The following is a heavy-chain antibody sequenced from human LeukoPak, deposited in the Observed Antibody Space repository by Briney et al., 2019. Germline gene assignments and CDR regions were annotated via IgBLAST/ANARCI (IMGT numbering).Heavy chain of an antibody. CDR3: ARGFKGRARRFLGNWFDP. Sequence: PSETLSLTCTVSGGSISSYYWSWIRQPPGKGLEWIGYIYYGGSTNYNPSLKSRVTISVDTSKNQFSLKLSSVTAADTAVYYCARGFKGRARRFLGNWFDPWGQGTLVTVSS. CDR1: GGSISSYY. V-gene: IGHV4-59*01. CDR2: IYYGGST. D-gene: IGHD3-3*01. J-gene: IGHJ5*02.